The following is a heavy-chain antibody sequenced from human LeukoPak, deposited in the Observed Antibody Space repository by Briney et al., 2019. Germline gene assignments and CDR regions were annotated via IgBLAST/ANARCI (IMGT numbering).Heavy chain of an antibody. CDR3: ATRDCSGGCCYFDY. V-gene: IGHV3-7*01. J-gene: IGHJ4*02. CDR2: IKHDGSEI. CDR1: GFTFSTSW. Sequence: GGSLRLSCEASGFTFSTSWMSWVRQAPGKGLEWVANIKHDGSEIYYVGSVKGRFTISRDNAKNSLYLQMNSLRAEDTAVYHCATRDCSGGCCYFDYWGQGTLVTVSS. D-gene: IGHD2-15*01.